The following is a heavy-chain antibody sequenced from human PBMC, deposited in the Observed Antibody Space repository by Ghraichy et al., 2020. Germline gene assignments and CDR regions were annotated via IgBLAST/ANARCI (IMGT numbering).Heavy chain of an antibody. CDR2: IFHRGST. CDR1: GGSISSSIYY. CDR3: ARLAMAGRDIDY. J-gene: IGHJ4*02. Sequence: ETLSLTCTVSGGSISSSIYYWGWLRQPPGKRLEWIGSIFHRGSTYYSPSLQSRVTISVDTSKNQFSLRQSSVTAADTAVYYCARLAMAGRDIDYWGQGILVIVSS. V-gene: IGHV4-39*01. D-gene: IGHD5-18*01.